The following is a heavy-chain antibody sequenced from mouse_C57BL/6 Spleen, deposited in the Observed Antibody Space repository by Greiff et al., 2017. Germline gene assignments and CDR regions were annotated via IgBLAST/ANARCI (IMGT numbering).Heavy chain of an antibody. Sequence: QVQLKQPGAELVKPGASVKMSCKASGYTFTSYWITWVKQRPGQGLEWIGDIYPGSGSTNYNEKFKSKATLTVDTSSSTAYMQLSSLTSEDSAVYYCARWSIVYYYAKDDWGQGTSVTVSS. D-gene: IGHD2-10*02. V-gene: IGHV1-55*01. CDR1: GYTFTSYW. CDR2: IYPGSGST. J-gene: IGHJ4*01. CDR3: ARWSIVYYYAKDD.